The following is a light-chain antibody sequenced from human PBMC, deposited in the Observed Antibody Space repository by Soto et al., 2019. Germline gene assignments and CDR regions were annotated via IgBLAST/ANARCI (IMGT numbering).Light chain of an antibody. CDR2: GAS. V-gene: IGKV3-20*01. J-gene: IGKJ5*01. CDR3: QQYNNWPPIT. CDR1: QSLSSSY. Sequence: EIVLTQSPGTLSLSPGEGGTLSCRASQSLSSSYLAWYQQKPGQAPRLLIYGASSRATGIPDRFSGSGSGTDFTLTISSLQSEDFAVYYCQQYNNWPPITFGQGTRLEIK.